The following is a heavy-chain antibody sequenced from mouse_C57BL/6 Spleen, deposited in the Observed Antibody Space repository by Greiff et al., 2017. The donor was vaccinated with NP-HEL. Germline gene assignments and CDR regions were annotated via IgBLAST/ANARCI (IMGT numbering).Heavy chain of an antibody. CDR1: GFNITDYY. CDR2: IDPEDGDT. V-gene: IGHV14-1*01. Sequence: VQLQQSGAELVRPGASVKLSCTASGFNITDYYMHWVKQRPEQGLEWIGRIDPEDGDTEYAPKFQGKATMTADTSSNTAYLQLSSLTSEDTAVYYCTADYYGSSPFAYWGQGTLVTVSA. D-gene: IGHD1-1*01. CDR3: TADYYGSSPFAY. J-gene: IGHJ3*01.